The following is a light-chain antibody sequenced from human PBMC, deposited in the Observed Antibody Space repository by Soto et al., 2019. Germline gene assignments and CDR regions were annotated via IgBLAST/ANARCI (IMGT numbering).Light chain of an antibody. Sequence: QPVLTKSPSASASLGASVKLTCTLSSGHSSYAIAWHQQQPEKGPRYLMKLNSDGSHSKGDGLPDRFSGSSSGAERYLTISSLQSEDEADYYCQTWGTGIRVFGTGTKLTVL. J-gene: IGLJ1*01. CDR3: QTWGTGIRV. CDR2: LNSDGSH. CDR1: SGHSSYA. V-gene: IGLV4-69*01.